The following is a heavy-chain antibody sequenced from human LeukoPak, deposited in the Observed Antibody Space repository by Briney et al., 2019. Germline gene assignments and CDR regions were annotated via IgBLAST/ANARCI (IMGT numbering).Heavy chain of an antibody. CDR2: IKQDGSEK. D-gene: IGHD5-12*01. CDR3: AKDMGYSGYDFGSLYGMDV. J-gene: IGHJ6*02. CDR1: GFTFSSYW. Sequence: KAGGSLRLSCAASGFTFSSYWMSWVRQAPGKGLEWVANIKQDGSEKYYVDSVKGRFTISRDNAKNSLYLQMNSLRAEDTALYYCAKDMGYSGYDFGSLYGMDVWGQGTTVTVSS. V-gene: IGHV3-7*03.